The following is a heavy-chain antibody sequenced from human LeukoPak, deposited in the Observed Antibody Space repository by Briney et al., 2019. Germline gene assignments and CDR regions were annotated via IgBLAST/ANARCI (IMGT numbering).Heavy chain of an antibody. D-gene: IGHD2-2*02. V-gene: IGHV3-74*01. CDR1: GFTFSNYW. CDR3: ARAYCSSTSCYKDASDY. Sequence: GGSLRLSCAASGFTFSNYWMHWVRQAPGKGLVWVSRINSDGSSTSYADSVKGRFTISRDNAKNTLYLQVNSLRAEDTAVYYCARAYCSSTSCYKDASDYWGQGTLVTVSS. J-gene: IGHJ4*02. CDR2: INSDGSST.